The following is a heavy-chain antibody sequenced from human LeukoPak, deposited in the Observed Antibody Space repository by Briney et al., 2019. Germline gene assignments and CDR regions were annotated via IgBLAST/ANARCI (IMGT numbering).Heavy chain of an antibody. V-gene: IGHV3-30*18. CDR2: ISHDGSNT. CDR3: AEEVGNTSPTFDY. Sequence: GGSLRLPCAASGFTFSRSAVHWVRQAPGKGLEWVAVISHDGSNTDYTDSVKGRFIISRDNSKKTLYLQMNSLRAEDTALYYCAEEVGNTSPTFDYWGQGSQVAVSS. D-gene: IGHD1-26*01. CDR1: GFTFSRSA. J-gene: IGHJ4*02.